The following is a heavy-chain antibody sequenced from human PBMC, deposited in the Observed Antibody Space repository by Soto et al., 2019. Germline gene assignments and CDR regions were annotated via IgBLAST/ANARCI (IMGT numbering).Heavy chain of an antibody. V-gene: IGHV4-34*01. CDR2: INHSGST. D-gene: IGHD3-10*01. J-gene: IGHJ6*03. CDR3: ASVRYYYGSGSYYKGYYYYYYMDV. Sequence: PSETLSLTCAVYGGSFSGYYWSWIRQPPGKGLEWIGEINHSGSTNYNPSLKSRVTISVDTSKNQFSLKLSSVTAADTAVYYCASVRYYYGSGSYYKGYYYYYYMDVWGKGTKVTVSS. CDR1: GGSFSGYY.